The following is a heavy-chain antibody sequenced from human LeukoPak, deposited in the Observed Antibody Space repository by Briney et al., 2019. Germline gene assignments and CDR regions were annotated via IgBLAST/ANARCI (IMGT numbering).Heavy chain of an antibody. Sequence: GGSLRLSCVGSGFSFSGAWISWVRQAPGKGLEWVGRIKSMAAGGTTHYAAPVKDRFTISRDDSRNTLYLQMNSLKTEDTAVYYGREGGGGGGAFNIWGQGTMVTVSS. CDR2: IKSMAAGGTT. CDR3: REGGGGGGAFNI. J-gene: IGHJ3*02. CDR1: GFSFSGAW. V-gene: IGHV3-15*01. D-gene: IGHD3-16*01.